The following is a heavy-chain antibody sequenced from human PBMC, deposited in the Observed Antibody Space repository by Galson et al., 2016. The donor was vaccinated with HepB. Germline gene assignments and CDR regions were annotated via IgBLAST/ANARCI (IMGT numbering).Heavy chain of an antibody. Sequence: SLRLSCAASAFLVTSNYMTWVRQAPGKGLTWVSVIYSNGTTHYASSVKGRFTVSRDHSKNTLFLQMNDLTAEDTAMYYCARDSGYGDFWRFDCWGQGVQVTVSS. CDR1: AFLVTSNY. D-gene: IGHD3-3*01. CDR2: IYSNGTT. CDR3: ARDSGYGDFWRFDC. J-gene: IGHJ4*02. V-gene: IGHV3-66*01.